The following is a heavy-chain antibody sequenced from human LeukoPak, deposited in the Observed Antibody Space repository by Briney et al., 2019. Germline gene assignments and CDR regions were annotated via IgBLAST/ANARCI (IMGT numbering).Heavy chain of an antibody. J-gene: IGHJ4*02. V-gene: IGHV3-23*01. CDR3: ANLRSSGSYLDY. D-gene: IGHD1-26*01. CDR2: ISGSGGST. Sequence: GGSLRLSCAASGFTFNNYAMNWVRQAPGKGLEWVSAISGSGGSTYYADSVKGRFTISRDNSKNTLYLQMNSLRAEDTAVYYCANLRSSGSYLDYWGQGTLVTVSS. CDR1: GFTFNNYA.